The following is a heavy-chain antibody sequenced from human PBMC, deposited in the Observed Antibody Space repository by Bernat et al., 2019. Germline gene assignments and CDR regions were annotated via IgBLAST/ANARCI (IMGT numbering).Heavy chain of an antibody. J-gene: IGHJ4*02. D-gene: IGHD4-17*01. V-gene: IGHV1-3*04. CDR2: INTVNGNT. Sequence: QVQLVQSGAEVKKPGASVKVSCKASGYTFTSYAMHWVRQAPGQRPEWMGWINTVNGNTKYIQNFQGRVTITRDTSASTAYMELSSLRSEDTAIYYCVGGVTTGYWGQGTLVTVSS. CDR3: VGGVTTGY. CDR1: GYTFTSYA.